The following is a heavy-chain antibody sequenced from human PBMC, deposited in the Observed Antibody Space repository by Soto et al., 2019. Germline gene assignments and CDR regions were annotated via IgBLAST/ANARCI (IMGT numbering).Heavy chain of an antibody. CDR2: ISGSGGST. J-gene: IGHJ6*02. CDR1: GFTFSSYA. CDR3: AKGGDYDFWSGYYRYYYYGMDV. Sequence: PGGALRLSCAASGFTFSSYAMSWVRQAPGKGLEWVSAISGSGGSTYYADSVKGRFTISRDNSKNTLYLQMNSLRAEDTAVYYCAKGGDYDFWSGYYRYYYYGMDVWGQGTTVTVSS. V-gene: IGHV3-23*01. D-gene: IGHD3-3*01.